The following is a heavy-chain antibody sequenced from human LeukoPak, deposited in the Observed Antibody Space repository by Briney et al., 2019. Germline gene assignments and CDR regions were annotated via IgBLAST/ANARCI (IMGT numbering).Heavy chain of an antibody. CDR3: ARAGSYRFDY. CDR1: GFTFSSYE. CDR2: ISDPGITT. J-gene: IGHJ4*02. Sequence: GGSLRLSCAASGFTFSSYEMNWVRQAPGKGLEWVSRISDPGITTNYADSVKGRFTISRDSAKNTLYLQMNSLRADDTAVYYCARAGSYRFDYWGQGTLVTVSS. V-gene: IGHV3-74*01. D-gene: IGHD3-16*02.